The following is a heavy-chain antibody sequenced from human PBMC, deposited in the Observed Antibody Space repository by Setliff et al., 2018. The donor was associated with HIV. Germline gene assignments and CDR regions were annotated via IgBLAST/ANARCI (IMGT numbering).Heavy chain of an antibody. V-gene: IGHV3-7*03. D-gene: IGHD6-6*01. J-gene: IGHJ4*02. CDR1: GFTFSNYW. Sequence: LRLSCAASGFTFSNYWMNWVRQAPGKGLEWVANIKGDGSEKNYVDSVRGRFTISRDNAKNSLFLQMNSLTVEDTAISFCARGHYSKSSGWGQGTLVTVSS. CDR3: ARGHYSKSSG. CDR2: IKGDGSEK.